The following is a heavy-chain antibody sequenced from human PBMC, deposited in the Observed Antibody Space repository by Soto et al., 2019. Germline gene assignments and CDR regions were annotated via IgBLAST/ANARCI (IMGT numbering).Heavy chain of an antibody. CDR2: IYPGDSDT. J-gene: IGHJ6*02. CDR3: AISAAAGKNYYGVDV. CDR1: GYRFTSYW. Sequence: PGASLKISCQGSGYRFTSYWIGWVLQIPGKGLEWMGIIYPGDSDTRYSPSFQGQVTISADKSISTAYLQWSSLKASDTAMYYCAISAAAGKNYYGVDVWGHGTPGTVSS. D-gene: IGHD6-13*01. V-gene: IGHV5-51*01.